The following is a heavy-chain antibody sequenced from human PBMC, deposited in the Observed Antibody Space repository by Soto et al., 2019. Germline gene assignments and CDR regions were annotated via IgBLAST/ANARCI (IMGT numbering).Heavy chain of an antibody. Sequence: ASVKVSCKASGYTFTSYDINWVRQATGQGLEWMGWMNPNSGNTGYAQKFQGRVTMTRNTSISTAYMELSSLRSEDTAVYYCAKPSYIFGVVITGAFDYWGQGTLVTVSS. V-gene: IGHV1-8*01. CDR1: GYTFTSYD. CDR2: MNPNSGNT. D-gene: IGHD3-3*02. J-gene: IGHJ4*02. CDR3: AKPSYIFGVVITGAFDY.